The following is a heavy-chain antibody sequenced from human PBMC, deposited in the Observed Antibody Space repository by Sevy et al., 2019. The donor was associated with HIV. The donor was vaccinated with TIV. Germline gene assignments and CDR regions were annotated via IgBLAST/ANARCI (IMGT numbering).Heavy chain of an antibody. D-gene: IGHD3-22*01. CDR1: GFSFRNFG. CDR2: ISFDGDTK. Sequence: GESLKISCAASGFSFRNFGMHWVRQAPGKGLEWLALISFDGDTKYYGDSVKGRFTISRDNSKNTLYLQMNSLRVEDTAVYYWAKRGGNDTSGYVSYYYYGMDVWGQGTTVTVSS. V-gene: IGHV3-30*18. J-gene: IGHJ6*02. CDR3: AKRGGNDTSGYVSYYYYGMDV.